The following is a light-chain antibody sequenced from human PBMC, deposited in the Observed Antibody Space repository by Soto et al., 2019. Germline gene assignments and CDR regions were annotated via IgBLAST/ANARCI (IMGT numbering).Light chain of an antibody. Sequence: DIQMTQSPSSVSASIGDSVTITCRASQNIGNRLAWFQQKPGKPPKLLIEAASTLEIGVPSTFSGGGSGTEFSLTISSLGPEDFATYYCLQVANFPRTFGQGTKVDI. J-gene: IGKJ1*01. CDR1: QNIGNR. CDR3: LQVANFPRT. CDR2: AAS. V-gene: IGKV1-12*01.